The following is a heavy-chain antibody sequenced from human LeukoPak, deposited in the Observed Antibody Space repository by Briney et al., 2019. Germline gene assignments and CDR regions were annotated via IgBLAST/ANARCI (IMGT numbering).Heavy chain of an antibody. CDR2: IYYSGST. CDR3: ARQDGGYYYYYYMDV. J-gene: IGHJ6*03. V-gene: IGHV4-39*01. Sequence: PSETLSLTCTVSGGSISSSSYYWGWIRQPPGKGLEWTGSIYYSGSTYYNPSLKSRVTISVDTSKNQFSLKLSSVTAADTAVYYCARQDGGYYYYYYMDVWGKGTTVTVSS. CDR1: GGSISSSSYY.